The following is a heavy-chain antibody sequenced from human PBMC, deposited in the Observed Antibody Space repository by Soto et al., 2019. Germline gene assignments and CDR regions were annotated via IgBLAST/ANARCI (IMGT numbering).Heavy chain of an antibody. J-gene: IGHJ4*02. D-gene: IGHD1-26*01. CDR1: GYSITNHY. V-gene: IGHV1-46*01. CDR2: INPSGDIT. Sequence: QVQLVQSGAEVKKPGASVKISCKASGYSITNHYMHWVRQAPGQGLEWMGIINPSGDITNYARKFQGRITMTRVTSTSTVYMERSSLRSEDMAVYYCTSDGTRGDFDYWGQGTLATSSS. CDR3: TSDGTRGDFDY.